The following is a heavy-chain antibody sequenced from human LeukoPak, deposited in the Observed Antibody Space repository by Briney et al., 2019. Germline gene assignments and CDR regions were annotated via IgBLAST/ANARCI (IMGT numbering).Heavy chain of an antibody. J-gene: IGHJ4*02. Sequence: VASVKVSCKASGGTFSSYAISWVRQAPGQGLEWMGGIIPISGTTNYAQKFQGRVTITADKSTSTAYMELSSLRSEDTAVYYCARDRQAGATFDFEYWGQGTLVTVSS. CDR1: GGTFSSYA. D-gene: IGHD1-26*01. CDR3: ARDRQAGATFDFEY. CDR2: IIPISGTT. V-gene: IGHV1-69*06.